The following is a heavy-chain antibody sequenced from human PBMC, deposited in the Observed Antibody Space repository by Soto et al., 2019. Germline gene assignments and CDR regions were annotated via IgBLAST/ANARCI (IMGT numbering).Heavy chain of an antibody. CDR1: GLTFSSYS. CDR2: ISSSSSTI. V-gene: IGHV3-48*02. J-gene: IGHJ6*02. Sequence: GGSLSLSCAASGLTFSSYSRNWVRQAPGKGLEWVSYISSSSSTIYYADSVKGRFTISRDNAKNSLYLQMNSLRDEDTALYYSARGGSSYADMDVWGRGTTVTVSS. CDR3: ARGGSSYADMDV. D-gene: IGHD5-18*01.